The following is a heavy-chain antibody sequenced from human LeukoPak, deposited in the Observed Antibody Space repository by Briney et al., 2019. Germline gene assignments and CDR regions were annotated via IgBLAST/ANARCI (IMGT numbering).Heavy chain of an antibody. Sequence: PGGSLRLSCAASGFTFSHYSMNWVRRTPGKGLEWVSFISSSSSYIYYGDSVKGRFTISRDNAKNSLFLQMNSLRAEDTAVYYCARDLRPYSGYDNLAFDIWGQGTMVTVSS. CDR3: ARDLRPYSGYDNLAFDI. D-gene: IGHD5-12*01. J-gene: IGHJ3*02. CDR1: GFTFSHYS. V-gene: IGHV3-21*01. CDR2: ISSSSSYI.